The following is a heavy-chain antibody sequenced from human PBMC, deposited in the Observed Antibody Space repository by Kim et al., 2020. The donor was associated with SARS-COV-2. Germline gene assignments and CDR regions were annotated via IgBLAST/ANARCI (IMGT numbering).Heavy chain of an antibody. J-gene: IGHJ5*02. Sequence: SETLSLTCAVYGGSFSGYYWSWIRQPPGKGLEWIGEINHSGSTNYNPSLKSRVTISVDTSKNQFSLKLSSVTAADTAVYYCAREGPYGSGNWFDPWGQGTLVTVSS. CDR1: GGSFSGYY. CDR3: AREGPYGSGNWFDP. CDR2: INHSGST. D-gene: IGHD3-10*01. V-gene: IGHV4-34*01.